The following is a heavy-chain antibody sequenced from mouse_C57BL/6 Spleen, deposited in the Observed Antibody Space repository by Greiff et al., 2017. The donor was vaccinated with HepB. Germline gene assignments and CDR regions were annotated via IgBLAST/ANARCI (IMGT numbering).Heavy chain of an antibody. CDR2: IDPSDSYT. D-gene: IGHD1-1*01. CDR1: GYTFTSYW. Sequence: VQLQQPGAELVRPGTSVKLSCKASGYTFTSYWMHWVKQRPGQGLEWIGVIDPSDSYTNYNQKFKGKATLTVDTSSSTAYMQLSSLTSEDSAVYYCARCTTVGSPWFAYWGQGTLVTVSA. CDR3: ARCTTVGSPWFAY. V-gene: IGHV1-59*01. J-gene: IGHJ3*01.